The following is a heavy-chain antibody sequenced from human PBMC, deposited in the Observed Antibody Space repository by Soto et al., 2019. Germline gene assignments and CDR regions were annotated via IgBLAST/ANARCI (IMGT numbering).Heavy chain of an antibody. J-gene: IGHJ4*02. V-gene: IGHV1-46*01. CDR3: ARGGPGLAKIGRFDY. Sequence: QVQLVQSGAEVKRPGASVKVSCKASGYTFTNYYMHWVRQAPGQGLEWMGVIHYSGATPTYAQKFQGRGTMGKGTSTSTVHVELSRPTSEDTAVYYCARGGPGLAKIGRFDYWGQGTLVTVSS. D-gene: IGHD3-16*01. CDR2: IHYSGATP. CDR1: GYTFTNYY.